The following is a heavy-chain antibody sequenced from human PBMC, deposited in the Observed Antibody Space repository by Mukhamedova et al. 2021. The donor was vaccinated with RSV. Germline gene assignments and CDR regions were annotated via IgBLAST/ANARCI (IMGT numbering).Heavy chain of an antibody. V-gene: IGHV3-33*01. CDR3: ARVGFLEWQIDY. D-gene: IGHD3-3*01. CDR2: GGSNK. Sequence: GGSNKYYAESVKGRFTLSKDNSKNTMYLQMNSLRAEDTAVYYGARVGFLEWQIDYWGQGTVVTVAS. J-gene: IGHJ4*02.